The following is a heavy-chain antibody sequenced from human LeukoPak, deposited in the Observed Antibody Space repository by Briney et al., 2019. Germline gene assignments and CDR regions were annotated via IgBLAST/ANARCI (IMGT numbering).Heavy chain of an antibody. Sequence: GGSLRLSCAASGFTFSSYSMNWVRQAPGKGLEWVSSISSSSSYIYYADSVKGRFTISRDNAKNSLYLQMNSLRAEDTAVYYCAREKEGFLEWFDYWGQETLVTVSS. J-gene: IGHJ4*02. D-gene: IGHD3-3*01. CDR1: GFTFSSYS. CDR2: ISSSSSYI. V-gene: IGHV3-21*01. CDR3: AREKEGFLEWFDY.